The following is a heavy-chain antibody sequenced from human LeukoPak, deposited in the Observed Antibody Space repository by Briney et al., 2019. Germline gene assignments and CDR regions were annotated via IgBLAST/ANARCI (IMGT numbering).Heavy chain of an antibody. CDR1: GFTFSSYW. CDR3: ARMSEGWFGESTPPDFDY. V-gene: IGHV3-74*01. Sequence: PGGSLRLSCAASGFTFSSYWMHWVRQASGKGLVWVSRINSDGSSTSYADSVKGRFTISRDNAKNTLYLQMNSLRAEDAAVYYCARMSEGWFGESTPPDFDYWGQGTLVTVSS. CDR2: INSDGSST. J-gene: IGHJ4*02. D-gene: IGHD3-10*01.